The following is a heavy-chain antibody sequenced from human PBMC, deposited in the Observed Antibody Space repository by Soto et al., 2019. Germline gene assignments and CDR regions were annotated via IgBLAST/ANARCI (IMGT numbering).Heavy chain of an antibody. J-gene: IGHJ3*02. V-gene: IGHV1-69*13. D-gene: IGHD1-1*01. CDR3: ASPSPSTTGLGAFDI. CDR1: GGTFSSYA. Sequence: ASVKVSCKASGGTFSSYAISWVRQAPGQGLEWMGGIIPIFGTANYAQKFQGRVTITADESTSTAYMELSSLRSEDTAVYYCASPSPSTTGLGAFDIWGQGTMVTVSS. CDR2: IIPIFGTA.